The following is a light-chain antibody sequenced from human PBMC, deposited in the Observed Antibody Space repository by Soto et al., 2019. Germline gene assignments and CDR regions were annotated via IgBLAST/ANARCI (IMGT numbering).Light chain of an antibody. CDR1: QNLGSSS. CDR3: QQYGNAPT. CDR2: GAS. Sequence: EIVLTQSPGTLSLSPGERATLSCRASQNLGSSSLAWYQQRPGQPPRLLFYGASTRATGIPDRFSGSGSGTDFSLTISRLEPEDCALYYCQQYGNAPTFGQGTKVEIK. J-gene: IGKJ1*01. V-gene: IGKV3-20*01.